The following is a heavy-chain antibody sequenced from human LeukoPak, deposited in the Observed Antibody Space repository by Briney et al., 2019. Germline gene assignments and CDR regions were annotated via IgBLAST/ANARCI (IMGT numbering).Heavy chain of an antibody. D-gene: IGHD2-21*01. CDR1: GGSFSGYY. J-gene: IGHJ4*02. V-gene: IGHV4-34*01. CDR2: INHSGST. CDR3: ARGGDIRASGGDSPLRSSLLDY. Sequence: SETLSLTCAVYGGSFSGYYWSWIRQPPGKGLEWIGEINHSGSTNYNPSLKSPVTISVVTSKNQSSLKLSSVTATATAVYYCARGGDIRASGGDSPLRSSLLDYWGQGTLVTVSS.